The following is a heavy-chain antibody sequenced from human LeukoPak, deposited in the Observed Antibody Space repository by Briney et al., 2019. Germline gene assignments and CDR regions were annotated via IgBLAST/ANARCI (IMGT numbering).Heavy chain of an antibody. D-gene: IGHD2-15*01. CDR2: IYHSGST. CDR3: ARETLDCSGGSCYRDFDY. V-gene: IGHV4-4*02. CDR1: GGSIRSSNW. J-gene: IGHJ4*02. Sequence: SGTLSLTCAVSGGSIRSSNWWSWVRQPPGKGLEWIGEIYHSGSTNYNPSLKSRVTISVDKSKNQFSLKLSSVTAADTGVYYCARETLDCSGGSCYRDFDYWGQGTLVTVSS.